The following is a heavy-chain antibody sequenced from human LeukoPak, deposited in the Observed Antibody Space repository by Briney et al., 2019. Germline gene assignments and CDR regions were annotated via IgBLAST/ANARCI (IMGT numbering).Heavy chain of an antibody. V-gene: IGHV4-59*01. J-gene: IGHJ2*01. CDR2: IDYSGST. CDR3: ARDGTSGYFPWYFDL. Sequence: PSETLSLTCTVSGASFSSYYWSWIRQPPGKGLEWIGHIDYSGSTNYNPSLQSRVTISVDTSKTQFSLYLTSVTAPDTAVYYCARDGTSGYFPWYFDLCGRGTLATVSS. CDR1: GASFSSYY. D-gene: IGHD1-7*01.